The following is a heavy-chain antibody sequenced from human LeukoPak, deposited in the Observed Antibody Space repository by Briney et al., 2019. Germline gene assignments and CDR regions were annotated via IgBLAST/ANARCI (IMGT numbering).Heavy chain of an antibody. CDR1: GYTFTSYG. Sequence: ASVKVSCKASGYTFTSYGISWVRQAPGQGLEWMGWISAYNGNTNYAQKLQGRVTMTTDTSTSTAYMELRSLRSDDTAVYYCARVGRSDYDFWSGFFDYWSQGTLVTVSS. CDR2: ISAYNGNT. J-gene: IGHJ4*02. CDR3: ARVGRSDYDFWSGFFDY. V-gene: IGHV1-18*01. D-gene: IGHD3-3*01.